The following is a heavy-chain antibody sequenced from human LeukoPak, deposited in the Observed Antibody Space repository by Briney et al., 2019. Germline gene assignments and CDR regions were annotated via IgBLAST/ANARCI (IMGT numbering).Heavy chain of an antibody. Sequence: PGGSLRLSCAASGFTFSGSAMHWVRQASGKGLEWVGRIRSKANSYATAYAASVKGRFTISRDDSKNTAYLQMNSLKTEDPAVYYCTRQGTAVAYWGQGTLVTVSS. D-gene: IGHD6-19*01. CDR2: IRSKANSYAT. V-gene: IGHV3-73*01. J-gene: IGHJ4*02. CDR1: GFTFSGSA. CDR3: TRQGTAVAY.